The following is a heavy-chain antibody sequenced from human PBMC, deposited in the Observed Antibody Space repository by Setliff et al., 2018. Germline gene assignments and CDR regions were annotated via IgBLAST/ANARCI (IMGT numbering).Heavy chain of an antibody. CDR3: LRLVRYCTKIACQATSGDEV. D-gene: IGHD2-8*01. V-gene: IGHV1-18*01. J-gene: IGHJ4*02. Sequence: VASVKVSCKASGYTLSNSILSWVRQAPGQGLEWVGWISVYNGKTYFAQKFQDRITLTTDTSTNTGYLELRGLRSDDTAVYYCLRLVRYCTKIACQATSGDEVWGLGTLVTVSS. CDR1: GYTLSNSI. CDR2: ISVYNGKT.